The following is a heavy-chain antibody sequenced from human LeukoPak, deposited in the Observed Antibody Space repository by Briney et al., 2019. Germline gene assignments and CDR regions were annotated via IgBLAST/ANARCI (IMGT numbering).Heavy chain of an antibody. CDR3: ARDGRSDNYYDSSGLKGYYYYYYMDV. J-gene: IGHJ6*03. CDR2: IKQDGSEK. Sequence: GGSLRLSCAASGFTFSSYWMSWVRQAPGKGLEWVANIKQDGSEKYYVDSVKGRFTISRDNAKNSLYLQMNSLRAEDTAVYYCARDGRSDNYYDSSGLKGYYYYYYMDVWGKGTTVTVSS. D-gene: IGHD3-22*01. CDR1: GFTFSSYW. V-gene: IGHV3-7*01.